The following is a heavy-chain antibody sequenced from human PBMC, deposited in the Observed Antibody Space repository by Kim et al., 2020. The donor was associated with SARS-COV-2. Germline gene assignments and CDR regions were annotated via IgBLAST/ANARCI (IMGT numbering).Heavy chain of an antibody. CDR1: GFTFSSYS. Sequence: GGSLRLSCAASGFTFSSYSMNWVRQAPGKGLEWISYISSSSNIYYADSVKGRFTISRDNAKNSLYLQMNSLRDEDTAVYYCAATVVSRFDYWGQGTLVTVSS. CDR2: ISSSSNI. D-gene: IGHD4-17*01. J-gene: IGHJ4*02. CDR3: AATVVSRFDY. V-gene: IGHV3-48*02.